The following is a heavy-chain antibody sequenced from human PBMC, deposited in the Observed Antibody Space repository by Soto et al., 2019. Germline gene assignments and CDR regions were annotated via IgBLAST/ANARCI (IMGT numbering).Heavy chain of an antibody. D-gene: IGHD3-16*01. V-gene: IGHV3-9*01. CDR3: AKEKCFGGVRKGMDF. J-gene: IGHJ6*02. Sequence: LRLCCAASGFNFDDYAMHWVRQAPGKGLEWVSGISWNSGTIGYADSVKGRFPISRDNAKNSLYLQMNSLRAEDTALYHCAKEKCFGGVRKGMDFWGQGTTVTVSS. CDR1: GFNFDDYA. CDR2: ISWNSGTI.